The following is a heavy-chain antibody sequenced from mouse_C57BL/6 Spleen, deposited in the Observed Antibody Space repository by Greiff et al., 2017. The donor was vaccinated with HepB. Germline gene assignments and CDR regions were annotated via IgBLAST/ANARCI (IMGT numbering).Heavy chain of an antibody. V-gene: IGHV3-6*01. CDR1: GYSITSGYY. Sequence: EESGPGLVKPSQSLSLTCSVTGYSITSGYYWNWIRQFPGNKLEWMGYISYDGSNNYNPSLKNRISITRDTSKNQFFLKLNSVTTEDTATYYGARGDGYYVAFAYWGQGTLVTVSA. CDR2: ISYDGSN. CDR3: ARGDGYYVAFAY. J-gene: IGHJ3*01. D-gene: IGHD2-3*01.